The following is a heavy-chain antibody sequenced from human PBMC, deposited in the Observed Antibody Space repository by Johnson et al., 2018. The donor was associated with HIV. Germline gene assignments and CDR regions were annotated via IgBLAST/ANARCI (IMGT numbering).Heavy chain of an antibody. CDR1: GFTFSSYA. CDR3: ASLPGGMNNALDI. J-gene: IGHJ3*02. CDR2: ISYDGSNK. D-gene: IGHD1-14*01. V-gene: IGHV3-30-3*01. Sequence: QVQLVESGGGVVQPGRSLRLSCAASGFTFSSYAMHWVRQAPGKGLEWVAVISYDGSNKYYADSVKGRFTISRDNSKNTLYLQMNSLRDEDTAVYYCASLPGGMNNALDIWGRGTMVIVST.